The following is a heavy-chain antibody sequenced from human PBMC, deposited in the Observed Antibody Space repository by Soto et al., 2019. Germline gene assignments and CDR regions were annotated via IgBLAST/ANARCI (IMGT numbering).Heavy chain of an antibody. D-gene: IGHD2-2*01. V-gene: IGHV4-59*01. CDR2: IYYSGST. CDR1: GGSISSYY. CDR3: ARQGSASILTTWFDP. Sequence: KPSETLSLTCTVSGGSISSYYWSWIRQPPGKGLEWIGYIYYSGSTNYNPSLKSRATISLDTSKNQFSLKLSSVTAADTAVYYCARQGSASILTTWFDPWGQGTLVTVSS. J-gene: IGHJ5*02.